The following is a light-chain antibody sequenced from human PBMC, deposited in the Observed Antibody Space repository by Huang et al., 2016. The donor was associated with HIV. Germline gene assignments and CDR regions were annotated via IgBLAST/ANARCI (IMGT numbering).Light chain of an antibody. CDR3: QQCYTPPYT. V-gene: IGKV4-1*01. Sequence: DIVMTQSPDSLSLSLGERAIINCRSSQSILYNSNNKNFLTWYQQKPGQPPKLLIDWASTREYGVPDRFSGSGSATDFNLTISGLQAEDVAVYYCQQCYTPPYTFGQGTKVEIK. CDR2: WAS. CDR1: QSILYNSNNKNF. J-gene: IGKJ2*01.